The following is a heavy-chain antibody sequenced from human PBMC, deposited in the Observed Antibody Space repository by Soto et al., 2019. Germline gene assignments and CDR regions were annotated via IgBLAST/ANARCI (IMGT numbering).Heavy chain of an antibody. CDR3: ARTGYFLGAARPLRGAFDI. Sequence: PGGSLRLSCAASGFTFSSYAMSWVRQAPGKGLEWVSAISGSGGSTYYADSVKGRFTISRDNSKNTLYLQMNSLRAEDTAVYYCARTGYFLGAARPLRGAFDIWGQGTMVTVSS. CDR2: ISGSGGST. J-gene: IGHJ3*02. CDR1: GFTFSSYA. D-gene: IGHD6-6*01. V-gene: IGHV3-23*01.